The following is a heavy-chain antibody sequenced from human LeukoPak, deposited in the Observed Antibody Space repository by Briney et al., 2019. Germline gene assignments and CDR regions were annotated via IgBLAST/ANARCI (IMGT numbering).Heavy chain of an antibody. CDR1: GGSFSGYY. Sequence: SETLSLTCAVYGGSFSGYYWSWIRQPPGKGLEWIGEINHSGSTNYNPSLKSRVTISVDTSKNQFSLKLSSVTAADTAVYYCASQELGRAATIDYWGQGTLVTVSS. J-gene: IGHJ4*02. V-gene: IGHV4-34*01. D-gene: IGHD7-27*01. CDR3: ASQELGRAATIDY. CDR2: INHSGST.